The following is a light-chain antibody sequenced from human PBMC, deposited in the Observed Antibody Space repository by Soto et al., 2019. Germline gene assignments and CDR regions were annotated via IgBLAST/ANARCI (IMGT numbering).Light chain of an antibody. CDR3: ASWDDRLGAVI. CDR1: SSNIGGTNY. CDR2: SNN. J-gene: IGLJ2*01. Sequence: QSVLTQPPSASGTPGQKVSISCFGSSSNIGGTNYAYWYQQLPGAAPKLLMHSNNLRPSGVPERISGSKFGTAASLAISGLRSEDEAVYYCASWDDRLGAVIFGGGTKLTVL. V-gene: IGLV1-47*02.